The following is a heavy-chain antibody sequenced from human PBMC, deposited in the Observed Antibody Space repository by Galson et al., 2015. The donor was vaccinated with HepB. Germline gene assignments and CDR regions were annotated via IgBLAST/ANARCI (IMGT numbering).Heavy chain of an antibody. J-gene: IGHJ4*02. CDR1: GGSISSYY. CDR3: ARDTPKGPAMVLDY. CDR2: IYYSGST. D-gene: IGHD5-18*01. V-gene: IGHV4-59*12. Sequence: LTCTVSGGSISSYYWSWIRQPPGKGLEWIGYIYYSGSTNYNPSLKSRVTISVDTSKNQFSLKLSSVTAADTVVYYCARDTPKGPAMVLDYWGQGTLVTVSS.